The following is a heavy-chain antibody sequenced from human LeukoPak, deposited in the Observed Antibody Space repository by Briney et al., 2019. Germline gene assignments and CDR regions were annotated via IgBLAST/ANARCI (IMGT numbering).Heavy chain of an antibody. CDR1: GGSINNYY. V-gene: IGHV4-4*07. J-gene: IGHJ4*02. Sequence: SETLSLTCTVSGGSINNYYWSWIRQSAGKELEWIGRIYSGGNTNYNPSLKSRVTMSVDTSKNQLSLRLNSVTAADTAVYYCARASGGIQLWDYWGQGTPVTVSS. CDR3: ARASGGIQLWDY. CDR2: IYSGGNT. D-gene: IGHD5-18*01.